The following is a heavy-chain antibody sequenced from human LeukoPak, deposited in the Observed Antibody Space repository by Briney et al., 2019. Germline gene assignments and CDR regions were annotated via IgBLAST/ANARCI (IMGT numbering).Heavy chain of an antibody. CDR2: INAGNGNT. D-gene: IGHD4-17*01. J-gene: IGHJ5*02. Sequence: ASVKVSCKASGYTFTSCAMHWVRQAPGQRLEWMGWINAGNGNTKYSQKFQGRVTITRDTSASTAYMELSSLRSEDTAVYYCARALTTVTTFGFDPWGQGTLVTVSS. CDR1: GYTFTSCA. V-gene: IGHV1-3*01. CDR3: ARALTTVTTFGFDP.